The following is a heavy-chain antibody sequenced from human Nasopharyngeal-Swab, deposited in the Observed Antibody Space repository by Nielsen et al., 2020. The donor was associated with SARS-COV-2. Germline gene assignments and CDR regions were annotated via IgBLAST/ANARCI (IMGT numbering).Heavy chain of an antibody. J-gene: IGHJ5*02. CDR1: GASISSSNW. CDR3: AREGVGFAPGDL. CDR2: IEQNGNT. V-gene: IGHV4-4*02. Sequence: SETLSLTCAVSGASISSSNWWSWVRQPPGKGLEWIGEIEQNGNTNYNPSLKSRVTVSLDKSNNQFSLNLNSVTAADTAVYYCAREGVGFAPGDLWGQGTLVTVSS. D-gene: IGHD3-10*01.